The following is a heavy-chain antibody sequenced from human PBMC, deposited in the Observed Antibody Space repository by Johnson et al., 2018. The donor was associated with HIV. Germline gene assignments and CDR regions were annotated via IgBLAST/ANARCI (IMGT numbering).Heavy chain of an antibody. CDR2: IGTAGYT. J-gene: IGHJ3*02. CDR1: GFTFRSSW. V-gene: IGHV3-13*01. Sequence: VQLVESGGGLVQRGGSLRLSCAASGFTFRSSWMTWVRQAPGKGLEWVSAIGTAGYTYYPGSVQGRFTISRENAKNSLYLQMNSLRAEDTAVYYCARDSRTYNFWSGSEAFDIWGQGTMVTVSS. CDR3: ARDSRTYNFWSGSEAFDI. D-gene: IGHD3-3*01.